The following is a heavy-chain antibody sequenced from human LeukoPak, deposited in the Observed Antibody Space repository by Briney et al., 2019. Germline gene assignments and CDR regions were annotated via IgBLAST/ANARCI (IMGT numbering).Heavy chain of an antibody. J-gene: IGHJ4*02. Sequence: SETLSLTCTVSGYSISNSYYWGWVRRPPERGLEWIGSIYHSGITYYNSSLRNRVSVSVDTSKNQFSLKLISVTAADTAVYYCARRHLTYYYGSGSYDYWGQGILVTVSS. D-gene: IGHD3-10*01. V-gene: IGHV4-38-2*02. CDR2: IYHSGIT. CDR1: GYSISNSYY. CDR3: ARRHLTYYYGSGSYDY.